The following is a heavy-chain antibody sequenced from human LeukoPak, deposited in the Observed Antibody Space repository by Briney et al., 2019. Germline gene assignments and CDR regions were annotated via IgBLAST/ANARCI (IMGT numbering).Heavy chain of an antibody. CDR2: IWFDGSNK. D-gene: IGHD1-1*01. V-gene: IGHV3-33*01. CDR3: VRDPSGSGFAFDS. J-gene: IGHJ4*02. CDR1: GFIFRNDA. Sequence: GGSLRLSCAASGFIFRNDAMHWVRQAPGKGLEWVAFIWFDGSNKHYADSMKGRFTISRDNSEDTLYLQMNSLRAEDTAVYYCVRDPSGSGFAFDSWGQGALVTVSS.